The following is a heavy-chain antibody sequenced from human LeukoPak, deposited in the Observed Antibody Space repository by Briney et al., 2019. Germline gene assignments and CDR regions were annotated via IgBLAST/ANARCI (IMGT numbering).Heavy chain of an antibody. V-gene: IGHV3-30*02. CDR2: IWSDGTNR. Sequence: GGSLRLSCAASGFTFSSYGMYWVRQAPGKGLEWVAVIWSDGTNRLHADSVKGRFTISRDNSKNTLYLQTNSLTPEDTAVYYCVPAFKREAPPPGFDFWGQGTLVTVSS. J-gene: IGHJ4*02. D-gene: IGHD1-14*01. CDR3: VPAFKREAPPPGFDF. CDR1: GFTFSSYG.